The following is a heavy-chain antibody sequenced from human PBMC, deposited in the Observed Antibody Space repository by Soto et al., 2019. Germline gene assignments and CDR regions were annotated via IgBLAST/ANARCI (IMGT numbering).Heavy chain of an antibody. CDR3: ARDRFFDSYSFDY. J-gene: IGHJ4*02. V-gene: IGHV3-30-3*01. CDR1: GFTFTAFA. D-gene: IGHD3-9*01. CDR2: ISYDGGDT. Sequence: QVQLVESGGGVVQPGRSLSLSCAASGFTFTAFAIHWVRQAPGKGLEWVAIISYDGGDTHFADSVKGRLTISRDNSKNTVYLQMNSLRREDTAVYYCARDRFFDSYSFDYWGQGTLVTVSS.